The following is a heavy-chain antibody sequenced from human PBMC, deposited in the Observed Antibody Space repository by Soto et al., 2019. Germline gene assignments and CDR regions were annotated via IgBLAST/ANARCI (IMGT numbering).Heavy chain of an antibody. CDR2: ISAYNGNT. D-gene: IGHD6-6*01. J-gene: IGHJ5*02. CDR3: ARDLIAARPGWFDP. V-gene: IGHV1-18*01. CDR1: GYTFSSFG. Sequence: QVPLVQSGAEVKKPGASVKVSCKASGYTFSSFGISWVRQAPGQGLEWMGWISAYNGNTKFAQNLQGRVTMTTDTSTSTAYMELRSLRSDDTAVYYCARDLIAARPGWFDPWGQGTLVTVSS.